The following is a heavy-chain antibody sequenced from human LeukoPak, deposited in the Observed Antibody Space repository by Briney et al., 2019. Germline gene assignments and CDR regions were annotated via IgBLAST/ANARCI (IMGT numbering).Heavy chain of an antibody. J-gene: IGHJ4*02. Sequence: ASVKVSCKASGGTFSSYAISWVRQAPGQGLEWMGRIIPIFGTANYAQKIQGRVTITTDESTSTAYMELSSLRSEDTAVYYCARDKGDFWSGYYLDYWGQGTLVTVSS. CDR2: IIPIFGTA. CDR3: ARDKGDFWSGYYLDY. D-gene: IGHD3-3*01. V-gene: IGHV1-69*05. CDR1: GGTFSSYA.